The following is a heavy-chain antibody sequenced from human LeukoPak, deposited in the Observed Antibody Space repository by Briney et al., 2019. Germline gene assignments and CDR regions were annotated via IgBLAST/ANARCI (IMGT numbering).Heavy chain of an antibody. CDR2: IKQDGSEK. Sequence: GGSLRLSCAASGFTFSSYWMSWVRQAPGKGLEWVVNIKQDGSEKYYVDSVKGRFTISRDNAKNSLYLQMNSLRAEDTAVYYCAGDAYSSSWPFYYYYMDVWGKGTTVTVSS. J-gene: IGHJ6*03. CDR1: GFTFSSYW. V-gene: IGHV3-7*01. CDR3: AGDAYSSSWPFYYYYMDV. D-gene: IGHD6-13*01.